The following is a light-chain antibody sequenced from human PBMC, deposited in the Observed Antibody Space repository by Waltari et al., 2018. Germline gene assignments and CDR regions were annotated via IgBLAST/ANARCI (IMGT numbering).Light chain of an antibody. CDR1: SEHSAYA. V-gene: IGLV4-69*01. CDR3: QTWDPDTVV. J-gene: IGLJ2*01. Sequence: QLAVTQSPSASASLGASVKLTCTLSSEHSAYAIAWHQHQPEKGPRFLMKIDGGGGTTKGDGIPDRFPGFSSGAERYLTISSLQYEDEAAYYCQTWDPDTVVFGGGTKLTV. CDR2: IDGGGGT.